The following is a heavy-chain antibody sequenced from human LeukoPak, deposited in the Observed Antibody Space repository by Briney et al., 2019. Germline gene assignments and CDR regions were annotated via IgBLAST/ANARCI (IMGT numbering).Heavy chain of an antibody. CDR1: GGSISGYY. CDR3: ARHGSGWSFDY. D-gene: IGHD6-13*01. Sequence: SETLSLTCTVSGGSISGYYWSWIRQPPGKALEWIGYISYSGSTNYNPSLKSRVSISVDTSKNQFSLNLYSLTAADTAVYYCARHGSGWSFDYWGQGTLITLSS. CDR2: ISYSGST. J-gene: IGHJ4*02. V-gene: IGHV4-59*08.